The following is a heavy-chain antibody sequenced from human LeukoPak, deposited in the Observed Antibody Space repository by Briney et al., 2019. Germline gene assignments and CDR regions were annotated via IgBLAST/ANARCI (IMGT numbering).Heavy chain of an antibody. D-gene: IGHD3-10*01. CDR1: GLTFSRYA. CDR3: ARDDYGWGSHPY. J-gene: IGHJ4*02. CDR2: IKPDGSEM. V-gene: IGHV3-7*04. Sequence: GGSLRLSCAASGLTFSRYAMSWVRQAPGKGLEWVANIKPDGSEMAYVDSVKGRFTISRDNAKNSVYLQMNSLRAEDTAVYYCARDDYGWGSHPYWGQGTLVTVSS.